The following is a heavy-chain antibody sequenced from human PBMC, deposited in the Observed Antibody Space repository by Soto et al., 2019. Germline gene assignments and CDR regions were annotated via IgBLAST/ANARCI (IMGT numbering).Heavy chain of an antibody. CDR1: GYTFTSYG. V-gene: IGHV1-18*04. Sequence: QVQLVQSGAEVKKPGASVKVSCKTSGYTFTSYGIRWVRQAPGQGLEWMGWISGYNGNTNYAQMVQGRVTMTTDTSTSTAYMELRSLRSDDTAVYYCARVPRGTWYAHLLYWGQGTLVTVSS. CDR2: ISGYNGNT. J-gene: IGHJ4*02. D-gene: IGHD1-26*01. CDR3: ARVPRGTWYAHLLY.